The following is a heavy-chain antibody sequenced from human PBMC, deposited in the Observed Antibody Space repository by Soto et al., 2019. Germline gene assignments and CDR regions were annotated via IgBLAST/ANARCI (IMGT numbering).Heavy chain of an antibody. CDR3: AREMGGSIDY. CDR1: GGSISSSSYY. D-gene: IGHD1-26*01. CDR2: IYHSGST. Sequence: QLQLQESGPGLVKPSETLSLTCTVSGGSISSSSYYWGWIRQPPGKGLGWIGTIYHSGSTYYKPSLESRVNIAVDKSKNQYSLKLNSVTAADTAINYCAREMGGSIDYWGQGTLVTVSS. J-gene: IGHJ4*02. V-gene: IGHV4-39*01.